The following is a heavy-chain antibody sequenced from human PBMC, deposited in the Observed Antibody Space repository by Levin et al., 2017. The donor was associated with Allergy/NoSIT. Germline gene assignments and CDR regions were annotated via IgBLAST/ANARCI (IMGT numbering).Heavy chain of an antibody. CDR3: ASGIGHSPGA. CDR2: INQSEGA. J-gene: IGHJ6*02. Sequence: PSETLSLTCAVYGGSFSGYYWSWVRQPPGKGLEWIGEINQSEGANYNPSLKSRVTISLDTSKSQFSLQVSAVTAADTADYYCASGIGHSPGAWGQGTTVIVSS. V-gene: IGHV4-34*01. D-gene: IGHD5-18*01. CDR1: GGSFSGYY.